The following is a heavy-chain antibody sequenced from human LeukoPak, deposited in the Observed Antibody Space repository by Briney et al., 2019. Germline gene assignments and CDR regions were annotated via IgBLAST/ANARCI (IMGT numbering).Heavy chain of an antibody. CDR2: IIPILGIA. J-gene: IGHJ4*02. CDR3: ARGGGSSWYGADFDY. CDR1: GGTFSSYT. D-gene: IGHD6-13*01. Sequence: SVKVSCKASGGTFSSYTISWVRQAPGQGLEWMERIIPILGIANCAQKFQGRVTITADKSTSTAYMELSSLRSEDTAVYYCARGGGSSWYGADFDYWGQGTLVTVSS. V-gene: IGHV1-69*02.